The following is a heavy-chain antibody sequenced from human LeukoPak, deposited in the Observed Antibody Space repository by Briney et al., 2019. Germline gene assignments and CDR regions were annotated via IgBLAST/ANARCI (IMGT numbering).Heavy chain of an antibody. D-gene: IGHD1-26*01. J-gene: IGHJ4*02. V-gene: IGHV4-30-2*01. CDR2: IYHSGST. Sequence: PSETLSLTCTVSGGSISSGGYYWSWIRQPPGKGLEWIGYIYHSGSTYYNPSLKSRVTISVDRSKNQFSLKLSSVTAADTAVYYCAREDGATEDWGQGTLVTVSS. CDR1: GGSISSGGYY. CDR3: AREDGATED.